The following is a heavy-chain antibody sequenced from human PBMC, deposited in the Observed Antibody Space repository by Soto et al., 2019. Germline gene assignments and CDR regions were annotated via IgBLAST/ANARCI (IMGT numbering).Heavy chain of an antibody. D-gene: IGHD5-18*01. CDR2: IYPGDSDT. CDR3: ARHRGYSYGLNWFDP. CDR1: GYIFTSYW. V-gene: IGHV5-51*01. Sequence: GESLKISCKGSGYIFTSYWICCVLQMPVKVLEWMGIIYPGDSDTRYSPSFQGQVTISADKSISTAYLQWSSLKASDTAMYYCARHRGYSYGLNWFDPWGQGTLVTVSS. J-gene: IGHJ5*02.